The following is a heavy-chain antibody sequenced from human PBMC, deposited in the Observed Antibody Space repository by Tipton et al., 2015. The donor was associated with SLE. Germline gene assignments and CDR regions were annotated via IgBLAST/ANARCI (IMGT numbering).Heavy chain of an antibody. D-gene: IGHD6-25*01. J-gene: IGHJ3*02. Sequence: TLSLTCTVSGGSISSYYWSWIRQPPGKGLEWIGYIYYSGSINYNPSLKSRVTISVDTSKNQFSLKLSSVTAADTAVYYCARHSGAAGAFDIWGQGTMVTVSS. CDR1: GGSISSYY. CDR3: ARHSGAAGAFDI. CDR2: IYYSGSI. V-gene: IGHV4-59*08.